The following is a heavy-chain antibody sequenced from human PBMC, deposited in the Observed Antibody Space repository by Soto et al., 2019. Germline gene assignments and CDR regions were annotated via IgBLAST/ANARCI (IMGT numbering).Heavy chain of an antibody. CDR3: ASSGIAVAGTWDAFDI. V-gene: IGHV1-69*13. CDR1: GGTFSSYA. CDR2: IIPIFGTA. D-gene: IGHD6-19*01. Sequence: SVKVSCKASGGTFSSYAISWVRQAPGQGLEWMGGIIPIFGTANYAQKFQGRVTITADESASTAYMELSSLRSEDTAVYYCASSGIAVAGTWDAFDIWGQGTMVTVSS. J-gene: IGHJ3*02.